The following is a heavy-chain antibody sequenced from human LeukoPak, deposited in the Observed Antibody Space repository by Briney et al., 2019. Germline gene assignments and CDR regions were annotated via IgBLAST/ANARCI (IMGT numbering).Heavy chain of an antibody. V-gene: IGHV1-3*01. D-gene: IGHD6-13*01. Sequence: ASVKVSCKASGYTFTSYYMHWVRQAPGQSLEWMGWINAGNGNTKYSQKFQGRVTITRDTSANIAYMELSSLRSEGTAVYYCATTVSAGTYRYFQHWGQGTLVTVSS. J-gene: IGHJ1*01. CDR3: ATTVSAGTYRYFQH. CDR2: INAGNGNT. CDR1: GYTFTSYY.